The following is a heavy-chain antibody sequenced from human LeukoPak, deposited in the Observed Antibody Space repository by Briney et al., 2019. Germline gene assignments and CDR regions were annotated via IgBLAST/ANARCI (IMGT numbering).Heavy chain of an antibody. CDR3: ARDGASPYYGMDV. J-gene: IGHJ6*02. CDR1: GDSVSSNSAA. CDR2: TYYRSKWYN. Sequence: SQTLSLTCAISGDSVSSNSAAWNWIRQSPSKGLEWLGRTYYRSKWYNDYAVSMKSRITINADTSKNQFSLQLNSATPEDTAVYYCARDGASPYYGMDVWGQGTTVTVSS. V-gene: IGHV6-1*01. D-gene: IGHD1-26*01.